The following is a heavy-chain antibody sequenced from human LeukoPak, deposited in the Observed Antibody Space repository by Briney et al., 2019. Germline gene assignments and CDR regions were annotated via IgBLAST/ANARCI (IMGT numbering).Heavy chain of an antibody. Sequence: SETLSLTCTVSGGSISSGGYYWSWIRQHPGKGLEWIGYIYYSGSTYYNPSLRSRVTISVDTSRNQFSLKLSSVTAADTAVYYCARSRSGYSYDHAAFEIWGQGTVVTVSS. V-gene: IGHV4-31*03. CDR1: GGSISSGGYY. CDR2: IYYSGST. D-gene: IGHD5-18*01. CDR3: ARSRSGYSYDHAAFEI. J-gene: IGHJ3*02.